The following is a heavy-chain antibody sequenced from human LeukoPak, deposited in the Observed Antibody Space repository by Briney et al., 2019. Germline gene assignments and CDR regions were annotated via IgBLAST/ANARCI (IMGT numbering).Heavy chain of an antibody. V-gene: IGHV4-59*01. CDR3: ARDLELKQQLVALDAFDI. J-gene: IGHJ3*02. CDR1: GGSISSYY. Sequence: PSETLSLTCTVSGGSISSYYWSWIRQPPGKGLEWIGYIYYSGSTNYNPSLKSRVTISVDTSKNQFSLKLSSVTAADTAVYYCARDLELKQQLVALDAFDIWGQGTMVTVSS. CDR2: IYYSGST. D-gene: IGHD6-13*01.